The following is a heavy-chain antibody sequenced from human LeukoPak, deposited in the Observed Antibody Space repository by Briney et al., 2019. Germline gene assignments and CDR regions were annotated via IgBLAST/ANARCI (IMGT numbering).Heavy chain of an antibody. CDR2: ISYDGSNK. Sequence: GGSLRLSCAASGFTFSSHGMHWVRQAPGKGLEWVAVISYDGSNKFYADSVKGRFTISRDNSKNTLYLQMNSPRAEDTAVYYCAKSRGSGWHPSDLWGQGALVTVSS. V-gene: IGHV3-30*18. D-gene: IGHD6-19*01. CDR3: AKSRGSGWHPSDL. CDR1: GFTFSSHG. J-gene: IGHJ5*02.